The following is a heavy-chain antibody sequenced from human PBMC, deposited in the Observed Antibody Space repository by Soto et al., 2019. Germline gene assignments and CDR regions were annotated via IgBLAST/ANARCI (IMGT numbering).Heavy chain of an antibody. D-gene: IGHD3-3*01. V-gene: IGHV2-5*02. Sequence: QITLNESGPTQVKPRQTLTLTCTFSGFSLTTSGVGVGWIRQSPGKAPEWLALIYWDDDKRYSPSLKSRLTITKDTSKNLVVLTMADLDPADTATSYCAHRVLRTVFGLVTTTAIYFDFWGQGPPVAVSS. J-gene: IGHJ4*02. CDR3: AHRVLRTVFGLVTTTAIYFDF. CDR1: GFSLTTSGVG. CDR2: IYWDDDK.